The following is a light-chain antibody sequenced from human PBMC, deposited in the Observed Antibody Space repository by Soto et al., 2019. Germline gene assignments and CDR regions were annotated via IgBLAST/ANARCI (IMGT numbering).Light chain of an antibody. Sequence: EIVLTQSPGTLSLSPGERATLSCRASQSVSSSYLAWYQQKPGQAPRLLFYGASSRATGIPDRFSGSGSGKDFTLTISRLDPEYFAVYYCQQYGSSPFTFGGGTKVEIK. CDR3: QQYGSSPFT. V-gene: IGKV3-20*01. CDR1: QSVSSSY. J-gene: IGKJ4*01. CDR2: GAS.